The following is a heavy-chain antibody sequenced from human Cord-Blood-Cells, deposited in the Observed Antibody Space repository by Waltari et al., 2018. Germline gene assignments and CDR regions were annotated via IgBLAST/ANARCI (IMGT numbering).Heavy chain of an antibody. Sequence: QVQLQESGPGLVKPSETLSLPCPVPGGPISSYYCSWIRQPPGKGLEWIGYIYYSGSTNYNPSLKSRVTISVDTSKNQFSLKLSSVTAADTAVYYCARYRTGTFDYWGQGTLVTVSS. CDR3: ARYRTGTFDY. CDR1: GGPISSYY. J-gene: IGHJ4*02. CDR2: IYYSGST. V-gene: IGHV4-59*01. D-gene: IGHD1-1*01.